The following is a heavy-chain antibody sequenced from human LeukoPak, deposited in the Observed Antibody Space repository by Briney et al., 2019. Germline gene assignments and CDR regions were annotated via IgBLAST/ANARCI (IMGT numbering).Heavy chain of an antibody. D-gene: IGHD2-21*01. J-gene: IGHJ3*01. CDR3: ARGRTILHSFDL. CDR2: ISGSGGST. Sequence: QSGGSLRLSCAASGFTFRNHAMNWVRQAPGKGLEWVSAISGSGGSTYYADSVKGRFTISRDNAKNSLYLQMDSLRAEDTALYYCARGRTILHSFDLWGQGTMVTVSS. V-gene: IGHV3-23*01. CDR1: GFTFRNHA.